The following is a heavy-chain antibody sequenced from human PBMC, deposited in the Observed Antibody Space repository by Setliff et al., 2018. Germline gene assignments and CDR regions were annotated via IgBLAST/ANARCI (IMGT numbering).Heavy chain of an antibody. CDR2: IGAHNSST. D-gene: IGHD4-17*01. J-gene: IGHJ5*02. CDR3: ARDPRRSYADFVSNWFDP. V-gene: IGHV1-18*01. Sequence: ASVKVSCKTSGYSFSNYGISWVRQAPGQGLEWLGWIGAHNSSTNYAEKFQGRLSMTTDTSKSTAYMELRSLRSDDTAVYFCARDPRRSYADFVSNWFDPWGQGTPVTVSS. CDR1: GYSFSNYG.